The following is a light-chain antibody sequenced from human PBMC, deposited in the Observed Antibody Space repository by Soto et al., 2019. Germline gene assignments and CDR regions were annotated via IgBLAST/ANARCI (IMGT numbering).Light chain of an antibody. CDR1: QSISTY. CDR2: AAS. Sequence: DIQMTQSPSSLSASVGDRVTITCRASQSISTYLNWYQHKPGKAPKVLIYAASSLQSGVPSRFSGSGSGTDFTLTISSLQPEDFATYYCQQSYSAPRTFGQETNVEIK. CDR3: QQSYSAPRT. J-gene: IGKJ1*01. V-gene: IGKV1-39*01.